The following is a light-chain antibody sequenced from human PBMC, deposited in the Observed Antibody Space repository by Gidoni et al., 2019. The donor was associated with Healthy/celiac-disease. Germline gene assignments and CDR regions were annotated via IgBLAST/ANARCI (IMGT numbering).Light chain of an antibody. CDR2: AAA. CDR3: QHYYSYPFT. Sequence: AIRMTQSPSSFSASTGGRVTITCRASQCISSYLAWYQQKPGKAPKLLIYAAATLQSGVPARCSGSGAGTDFTLTISCLQSEDFATYYCQHYYSYPFTFGPGTKVEIK. V-gene: IGKV1-8*01. CDR1: QCISSY. J-gene: IGKJ3*01.